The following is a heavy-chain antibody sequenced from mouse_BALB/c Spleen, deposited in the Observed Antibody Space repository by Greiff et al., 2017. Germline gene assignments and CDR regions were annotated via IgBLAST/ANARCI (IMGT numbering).Heavy chain of an antibody. CDR3: ARDLYGNYYAMDY. V-gene: IGHV2-9*02. Sequence: VQRVESGPGLVAPSQSLSITCTVSGFSLTSYGVHWVRQPPGKGLEWLGVIWAGGSTNYNSALMSRLSISKDNSKSQVFLKMNSLQTDDTAMYYCARDLYGNYYAMDYWGQGTSVTVSS. CDR2: IWAGGST. J-gene: IGHJ4*01. D-gene: IGHD2-1*01. CDR1: GFSLTSYG.